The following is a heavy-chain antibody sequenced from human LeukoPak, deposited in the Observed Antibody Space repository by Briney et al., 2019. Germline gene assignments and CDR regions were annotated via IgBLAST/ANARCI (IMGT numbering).Heavy chain of an antibody. Sequence: ASVKVSCKASGYTFTVYGISWVRQASGQGLVWMVWMTAYKGNTNHPQKLPGRVTMTTDTSTSTAYMELRSLRSDDTAVYYCARGGWLVRDRRKYYFDYWGQGTLVTVSS. CDR2: MTAYKGNT. J-gene: IGHJ4*02. CDR3: ARGGWLVRDRRKYYFDY. V-gene: IGHV1-18*01. CDR1: GYTFTVYG. D-gene: IGHD6-19*01.